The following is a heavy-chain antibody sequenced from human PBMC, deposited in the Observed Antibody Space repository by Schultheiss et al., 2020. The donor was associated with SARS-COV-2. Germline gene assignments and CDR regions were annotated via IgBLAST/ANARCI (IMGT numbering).Heavy chain of an antibody. Sequence: TLSLTCTVSGGSISSYYWSWIRQPPGKALEWLALIYWNDDKRYSPSLKSRLTITKDTSKNQVVLTMTNMDPVDTATYYCAHRRLGKGVIVYWGQGTLVTVSS. CDR2: IYWNDDK. J-gene: IGHJ4*02. CDR1: GGSISSYYW. V-gene: IGHV2-5*01. CDR3: AHRRLGKGVIVY. D-gene: IGHD2/OR15-2a*01.